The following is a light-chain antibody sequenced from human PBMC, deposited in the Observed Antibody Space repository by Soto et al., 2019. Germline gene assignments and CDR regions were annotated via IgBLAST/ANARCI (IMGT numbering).Light chain of an antibody. CDR1: SGHSSYA. CDR3: QTWGTGIHV. Sequence: QAVLTQSPSASASLGASVKLTCTLSSGHSSYAIAWHQQQPEKGPRHLMKLNSDGSHSKGDAIPDRFSGSSSGAERYLISSSLQYEDEADYYCQTWGTGIHVFGTGTKLTVL. CDR2: LNSDGSH. J-gene: IGLJ1*01. V-gene: IGLV4-69*01.